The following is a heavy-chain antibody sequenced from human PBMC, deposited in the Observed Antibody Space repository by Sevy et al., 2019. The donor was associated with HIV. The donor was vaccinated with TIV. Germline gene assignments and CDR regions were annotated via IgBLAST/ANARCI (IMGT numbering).Heavy chain of an antibody. CDR2: ISAFNGDT. Sequence: ASVKVSCKASGYTFTSYKITWVRQAPGQGLEWMGWISAFNGDTNCAQKLQSRVTMTTDTSTTTAYMELRSLRSGDTAVYYCAIAYCSGGRCYSLAYWGQGTLVTVSS. CDR1: GYTFTSYK. J-gene: IGHJ4*02. V-gene: IGHV1-18*01. CDR3: AIAYCSGGRCYSLAY. D-gene: IGHD2-15*01.